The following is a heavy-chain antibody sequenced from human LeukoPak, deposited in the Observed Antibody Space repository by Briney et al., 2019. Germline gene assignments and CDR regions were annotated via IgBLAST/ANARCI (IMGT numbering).Heavy chain of an antibody. CDR2: IYYSGST. CDR1: GGSVSSSSYY. D-gene: IGHD1-1*01. J-gene: IGHJ1*01. Sequence: PSETLSLTCTVSGGSVSSSSYYWGWIRQPPGKGLERIGSIYYSGSTNYNPSLKSRITISVDTSKNQFSLKLSSVTAADTAVYYCARLGRTEALFQHWGQGTLVAVSS. CDR3: ARLGRTEALFQH. V-gene: IGHV4-39*01.